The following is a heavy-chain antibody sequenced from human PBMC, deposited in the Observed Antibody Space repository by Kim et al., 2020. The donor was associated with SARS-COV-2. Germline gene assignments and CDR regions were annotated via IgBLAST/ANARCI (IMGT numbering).Heavy chain of an antibody. CDR2: IKQDGSEK. D-gene: IGHD3-22*01. CDR3: ARDVEYYYDSSGYYYGGHWFDP. Sequence: GGSLRLSCAASGFTFSSYWMSWVRQAPGKGLEWVANIKQDGSEKYYVESVKGRFTISRDNAKNSLYLQMNSLRAEDTAVYYCARDVEYYYDSSGYYYGGHWFDPWGQGTLVTVSS. CDR1: GFTFSSYW. J-gene: IGHJ5*02. V-gene: IGHV3-7*01.